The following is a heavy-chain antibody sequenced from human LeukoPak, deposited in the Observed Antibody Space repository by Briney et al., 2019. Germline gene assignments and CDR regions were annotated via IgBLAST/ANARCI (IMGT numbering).Heavy chain of an antibody. CDR3: ARGGGSSS. CDR1: GGSFSGYY. Sequence: SETLSLTCAVYGGSFSGYYWSWIRQPPGKGLEWIGEINHSGSTNYNLSLKSRVTISVDTSKNQFSLKLSSVTAADTAVYYCARGGGSSSWGRGTLVTVSS. CDR2: INHSGST. J-gene: IGHJ4*02. D-gene: IGHD6-13*01. V-gene: IGHV4-34*01.